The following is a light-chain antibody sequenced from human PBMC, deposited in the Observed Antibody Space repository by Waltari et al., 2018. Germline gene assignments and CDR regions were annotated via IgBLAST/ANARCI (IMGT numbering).Light chain of an antibody. CDR1: QSLVYSDGNTY. J-gene: IGKJ4*01. CDR2: KVS. Sequence: DVVMTQSPLSLPVTLGQPASISCRSSQSLVYSDGNTYLHWFQQRPGQSPRRLIYKVSNRDSGVPDRFSGSGSGTDFTLKISRVEAEDVGVYYCMQGTHWPLTVGGGTKVEIK. V-gene: IGKV2-30*01. CDR3: MQGTHWPLT.